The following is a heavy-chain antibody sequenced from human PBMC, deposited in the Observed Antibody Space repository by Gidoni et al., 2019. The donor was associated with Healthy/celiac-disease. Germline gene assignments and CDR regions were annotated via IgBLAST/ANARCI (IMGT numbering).Heavy chain of an antibody. CDR3: ARSSYYYGSGSSLGMDV. J-gene: IGHJ6*02. D-gene: IGHD3-10*01. V-gene: IGHV4-61*01. CDR2: IYYSGST. Sequence: QVQLQESGPGLVKPSETLSLTCTVSGGSVSSGSYYWSWIRQPPGKGLEWIGYIYYSGSTNYNPSLKSRVTISVDTSKNQFSLKLSSVTAADTAVYYCARSSYYYGSGSSLGMDVWGQGTTVTVSS. CDR1: GGSVSSGSYY.